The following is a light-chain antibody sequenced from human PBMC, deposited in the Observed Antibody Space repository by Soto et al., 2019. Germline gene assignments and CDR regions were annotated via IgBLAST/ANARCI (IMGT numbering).Light chain of an antibody. Sequence: EIVLTQSPGTLSLSPGERATLSCRASQRIRNYLAWYQHKPGQAPRLLIYDASSRATGIPDRFSGSGSGTDFTLTISRLEPEDFAVYYCQQYDSSPRTFGGGTKVEIK. CDR2: DAS. J-gene: IGKJ4*01. CDR3: QQYDSSPRT. V-gene: IGKV3-20*01. CDR1: QRIRNY.